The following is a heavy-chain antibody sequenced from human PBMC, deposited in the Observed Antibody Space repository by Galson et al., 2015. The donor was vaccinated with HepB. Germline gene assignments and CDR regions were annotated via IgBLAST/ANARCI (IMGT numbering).Heavy chain of an antibody. V-gene: IGHV1-69*13. J-gene: IGHJ2*01. CDR1: GGTFSSYA. CDR3: ARDWGYSSSWYFNIDWYFDL. D-gene: IGHD6-13*01. Sequence: SVKVSCKASGGTFSSYAISWVRQAPGQGLEWMGGIIPIFGTANYAQKFQGRVTITADESTSTAYMELSSLRSEDTAVYYCARDWGYSSSWYFNIDWYFDLWGRGTLVTVSS. CDR2: IIPIFGTA.